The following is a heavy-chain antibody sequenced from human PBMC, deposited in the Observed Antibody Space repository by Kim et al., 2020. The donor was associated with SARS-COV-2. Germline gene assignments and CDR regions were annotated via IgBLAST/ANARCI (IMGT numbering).Heavy chain of an antibody. CDR2: ISGSGGST. V-gene: IGHV3-23*01. CDR3: AKQGGGRITMIVVVKDAFDI. CDR1: GFTFSSYA. Sequence: GGSLRLSCAASGFTFSSYAMSWVRQAPGKGLEWVSAISGSGGSTYYADSVKGRFTISRDNSKNTLYLQMNSLRAEDTAVYYCAKQGGGRITMIVVVKDAFDIWGQGTMVTVSS. D-gene: IGHD3-22*01. J-gene: IGHJ3*02.